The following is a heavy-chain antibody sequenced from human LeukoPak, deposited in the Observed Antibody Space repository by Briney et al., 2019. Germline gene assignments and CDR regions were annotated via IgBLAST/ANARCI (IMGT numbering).Heavy chain of an antibody. J-gene: IGHJ4*02. Sequence: ASVKVSCKASGYTFTDYYIHWVRQAPGQGLEWMGWINPNSGDTNYAQKLQGRVTMTTDTSTSTAYMELRSLRSDDTAVYYCARDEGKNYYDSSGYYYPLWGQGTLVTVSS. CDR2: INPNSGDT. D-gene: IGHD3-22*01. V-gene: IGHV1-18*04. CDR1: GYTFTDYY. CDR3: ARDEGKNYYDSSGYYYPL.